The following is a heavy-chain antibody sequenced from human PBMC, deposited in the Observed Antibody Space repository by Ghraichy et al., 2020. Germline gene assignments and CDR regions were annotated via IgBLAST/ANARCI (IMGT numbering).Heavy chain of an antibody. CDR2: IYYSGST. CDR1: GGSISSSSYY. CDR3: ARTGRGYSYGAYYYYYYMDV. Sequence: SETLTLTCTVSGGSISSSSYYWGWIRQPPGKGLEWIGSIYYSGSTYYNPSLKSRVTISVDTSKNQFSLKLSSVTAADTAVYYCARTGRGYSYGAYYYYYYMDVWGKGTTVTVSS. J-gene: IGHJ6*03. V-gene: IGHV4-39*01. D-gene: IGHD5-18*01.